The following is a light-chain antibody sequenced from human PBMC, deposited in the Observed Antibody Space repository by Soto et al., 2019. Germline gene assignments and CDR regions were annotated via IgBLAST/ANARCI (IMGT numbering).Light chain of an antibody. J-gene: IGKJ3*01. CDR2: GAS. CDR1: QSVSSRH. Sequence: EIVLTQSPGTLSLSPGERATLSCRASQSVSSRHLAWYQQRPGQAPRLLLYGASNRVTGIPDRFSGSGSGTEFTLTISRLESEDFAVYYCQQYGTSVTFGPGTKVDIK. CDR3: QQYGTSVT. V-gene: IGKV3-20*01.